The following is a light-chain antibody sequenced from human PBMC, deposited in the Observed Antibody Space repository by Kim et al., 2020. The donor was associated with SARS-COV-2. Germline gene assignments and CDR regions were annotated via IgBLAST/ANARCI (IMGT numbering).Light chain of an antibody. CDR1: QSVSSSF. V-gene: IGKV3-20*01. J-gene: IGKJ1*01. CDR3: QQYTVSPIT. Sequence: EIVLTQSPGTLSLSPGERATLSCRASQSVSSSFLAWYQQKPGQAPRLLIYGASSRATGIPDRFSGSGSGTDFTLTISRLQAEDFAVYYCQQYTVSPITFGQGTKVDIK. CDR2: GAS.